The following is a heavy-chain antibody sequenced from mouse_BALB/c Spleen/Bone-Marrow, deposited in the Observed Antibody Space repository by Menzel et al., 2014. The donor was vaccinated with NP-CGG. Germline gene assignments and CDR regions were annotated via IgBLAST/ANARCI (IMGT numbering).Heavy chain of an antibody. J-gene: IGHJ3*01. CDR2: ISNGGGST. CDR1: GFTFSSYT. Sequence: EVMLVESGGGLVQPGGSLKLACAASGFTFSSYTMSWVRRTPEKRLDWVAYISNGGGSTYYPDTVKGRFTISRDNAKNTLYLQMSSLKSEDTAMYYCARGNGFAYWGQGTLVTVSA. V-gene: IGHV5-12-2*01. CDR3: ARGNGFAY.